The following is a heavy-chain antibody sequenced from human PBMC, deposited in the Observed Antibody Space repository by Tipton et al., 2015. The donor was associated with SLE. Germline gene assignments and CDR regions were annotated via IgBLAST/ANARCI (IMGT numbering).Heavy chain of an antibody. V-gene: IGHV4-38-2*01. Sequence: TLSLTCAVSDYSISSGYYWGWIRQPPGKGLEWIGSIYYSGSTYYNPSLKSRDTISVDTSKNQFSLKLSSVTAADTAVYYCAAPIAAAGLGGFDPWGQGTLVTVSS. J-gene: IGHJ5*02. CDR3: AAPIAAAGLGGFDP. CDR2: IYYSGST. CDR1: DYSISSGYY. D-gene: IGHD6-13*01.